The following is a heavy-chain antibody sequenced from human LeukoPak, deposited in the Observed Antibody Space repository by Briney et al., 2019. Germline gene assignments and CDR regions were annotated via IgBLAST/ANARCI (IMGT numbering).Heavy chain of an antibody. CDR2: ISYDGSNK. CDR3: AYPDSMNYYGMDV. CDR1: GFTFSSYG. D-gene: IGHD2-15*01. Sequence: GGSLRLSCAASGFTFSSYGMHWARQAPGKGLEWVAVISYDGSNKYYADSVKGRFTISRDNSKNTLYLQMNSLRAEDTAVYYCAYPDSMNYYGMDVWGQGTTVTVSS. V-gene: IGHV3-30*03. J-gene: IGHJ6*02.